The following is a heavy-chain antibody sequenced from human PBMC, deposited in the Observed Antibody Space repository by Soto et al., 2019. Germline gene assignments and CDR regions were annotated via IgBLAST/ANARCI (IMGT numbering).Heavy chain of an antibody. CDR1: GYSFTSYW. CDR3: ARQERTRNYYYGMDV. J-gene: IGHJ6*02. CDR2: IYPGDSDT. Sequence: PGESLKISCKGSGYSFTSYWIGWVRQMPGKGLEWMGIIYPGDSDTRYSPSFQGQVTISADKSISTAYLQWSSLKASDTAMYYCARQERTRNYYYGMDVWGQGTTVTVSS. V-gene: IGHV5-51*01. D-gene: IGHD1-26*01.